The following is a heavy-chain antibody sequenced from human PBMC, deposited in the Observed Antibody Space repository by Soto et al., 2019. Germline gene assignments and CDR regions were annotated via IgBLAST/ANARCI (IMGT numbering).Heavy chain of an antibody. CDR1: AGPCRTYG. J-gene: IGHJ4*02. V-gene: IGHV1-69*01. CDR2: IIPIFGTA. D-gene: IGHD2-21*02. Sequence: SAGPCRTYGISHLLRSPLQELEWMGGIIPIFGTANYAQKFQGRVTITADESTSTVYMELSSLRSEDTDVYYCARLTGAYCGGDCYSRGHYWSQGTLVTVS. CDR3: ARLTGAYCGGDCYSRGHY.